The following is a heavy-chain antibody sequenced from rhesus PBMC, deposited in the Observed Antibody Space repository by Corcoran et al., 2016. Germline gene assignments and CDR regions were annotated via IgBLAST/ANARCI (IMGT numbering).Heavy chain of an antibody. Sequence: QVQLQESGPGVVKPSETLSLTCAVSGGSISSGYDWSWIRQPPGKGLVWIGYIYGSSGSTNYNPSLKTRVTISKDASKNQFSLKLSSVTASDTAVYYCARGTYYYDSGYSDYWGQGVLVTVSS. CDR2: IYGSSGST. CDR3: ARGTYYYDSGYSDY. J-gene: IGHJ4*01. CDR1: GGSISSGYD. V-gene: IGHV4-76*01. D-gene: IGHD3-28*01.